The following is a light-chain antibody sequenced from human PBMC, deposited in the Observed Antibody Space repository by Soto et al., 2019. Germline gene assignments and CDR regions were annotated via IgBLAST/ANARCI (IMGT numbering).Light chain of an antibody. CDR2: GDS. CDR3: QSYDNSLRAVV. Sequence: QPVLTQPPSVSGAPGQWVTIPCTGSSSNIGAGYDVSWYQQLPGTAPKLLIYGDSNRPSGVPDRFSGSKSGASASLAITGLQAEDEADYYCQSYDNSLRAVVFGGGTKLTVL. CDR1: SSNIGAGYD. J-gene: IGLJ2*01. V-gene: IGLV1-40*01.